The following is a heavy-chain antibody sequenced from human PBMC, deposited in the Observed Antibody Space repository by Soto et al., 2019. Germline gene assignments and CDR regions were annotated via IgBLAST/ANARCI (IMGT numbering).Heavy chain of an antibody. CDR1: GGTLTSYA. Sequence: SVKVSCKASGGTLTSYAISWVLHAPGQGLEWMGGIIPIFGTATYAQKFQGRVKITEDESTSTAYIELSSLRSQDPAVYYCARPRAPADTSAAYTWFDPWGKGTLVPVSS. CDR2: IIPIFGTA. D-gene: IGHD2-2*01. CDR3: ARPRAPADTSAAYTWFDP. J-gene: IGHJ5*02. V-gene: IGHV1-69*13.